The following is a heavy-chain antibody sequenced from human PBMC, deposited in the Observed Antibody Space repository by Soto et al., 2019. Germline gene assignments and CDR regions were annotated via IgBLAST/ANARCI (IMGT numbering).Heavy chain of an antibody. CDR2: IYYSGST. Sequence: SETLSLTCTVSGVSISSGGYYWSWIRQHPGKGLEWIGYIYYSGSTYYNPSLKSRVTISVDTSKNQFSLKLSSVTVADTAVYYCASYPDSPHSHYDVMDVWGQGTTVTVSS. CDR3: ASYPDSPHSHYDVMDV. CDR1: GVSISSGGYY. D-gene: IGHD2-15*01. V-gene: IGHV4-31*03. J-gene: IGHJ6*02.